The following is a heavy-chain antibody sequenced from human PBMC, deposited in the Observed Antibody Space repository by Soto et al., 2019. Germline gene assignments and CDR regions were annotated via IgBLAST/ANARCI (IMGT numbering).Heavy chain of an antibody. CDR1: GFTFSSYA. CDR3: AKLYSSSWYELNWFDP. Sequence: GGSLRLSCAASGFTFSSYAMSWVRQAPGKGLEWVSAISGSGGSTYYADSVKGRFTISRDNSKNTLYLQMNSLRAEDTAVYYCAKLYSSSWYELNWFDPWGQGTLVTVSS. D-gene: IGHD6-13*01. CDR2: ISGSGGST. V-gene: IGHV3-23*01. J-gene: IGHJ5*02.